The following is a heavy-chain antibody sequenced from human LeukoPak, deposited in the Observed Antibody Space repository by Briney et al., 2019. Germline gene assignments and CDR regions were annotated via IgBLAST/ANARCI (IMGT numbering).Heavy chain of an antibody. D-gene: IGHD6-19*01. J-gene: IGHJ5*02. CDR1: GFTFSSYG. Sequence: GGSLRLSCAASGFTFSSYGMHWVRQAPGKGLEWLAFIRYDGSNKYYADSVKGQFTISRDNSKNTLYLQMNSLRAEDTAVYYCAKDYTLVSGHEDWFDPWGQGTLVTVSS. CDR3: AKDYTLVSGHEDWFDP. V-gene: IGHV3-30*02. CDR2: IRYDGSNK.